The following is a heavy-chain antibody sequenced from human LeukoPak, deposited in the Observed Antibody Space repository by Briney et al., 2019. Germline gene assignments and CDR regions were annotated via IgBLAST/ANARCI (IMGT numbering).Heavy chain of an antibody. Sequence: NSSETLSLTCAVYGGSFSGYYWSWIRQPPGKGLEWIGEINHSGSTNYNPSLKSRVTISVDTSKNQFSLKLSSVTAADTAVYYCARGLRQQRFPRIDYWGQGTLVTVSS. J-gene: IGHJ4*02. D-gene: IGHD6-13*01. CDR1: GGSFSGYY. V-gene: IGHV4-34*01. CDR2: INHSGST. CDR3: ARGLRQQRFPRIDY.